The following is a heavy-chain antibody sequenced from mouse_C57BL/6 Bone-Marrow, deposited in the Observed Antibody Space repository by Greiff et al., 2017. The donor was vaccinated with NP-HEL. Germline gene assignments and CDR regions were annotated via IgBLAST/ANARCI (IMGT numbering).Heavy chain of an antibody. CDR1: GYTFTDYY. CDR2: INPYNGGT. V-gene: IGHV1-19*01. D-gene: IGHD1-1*01. Sequence: EVQLVESGPVLVKPGASVKMSCKASGYTFTDYYMNWVKQSHGKSLEWIGVINPYNGGTSYNQKFKGKATLTVDKSSSTAYMELNSLTSEDSAVYYCAREGNYGSSPHYYAMDYWGQGTSVTVSS. CDR3: AREGNYGSSPHYYAMDY. J-gene: IGHJ4*01.